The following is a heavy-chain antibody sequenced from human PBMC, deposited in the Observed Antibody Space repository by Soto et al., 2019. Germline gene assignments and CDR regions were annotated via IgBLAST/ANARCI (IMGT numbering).Heavy chain of an antibody. V-gene: IGHV4-59*01. D-gene: IGHD6-6*01. CDR1: GGSISSYY. CDR3: ATQAPYSSSPYYYYYLDV. J-gene: IGHJ6*03. CDR2: IYYSGST. Sequence: SETLSLTCTVSGGSISSYYWSWIRQPPGKGLEWIGYIYYSGSTNYNPSLKSRVTISVDTSKNQFSLKLSSVTAADTAVCYCATQAPYSSSPYYYYYLDVWGKGTTVTVSS.